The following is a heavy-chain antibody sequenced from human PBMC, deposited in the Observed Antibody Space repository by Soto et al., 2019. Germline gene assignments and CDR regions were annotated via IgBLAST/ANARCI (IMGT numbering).Heavy chain of an antibody. CDR1: GGSISSGGYY. CDR2: IHYSGST. CDR3: AVSCGYADWFDP. D-gene: IGHD3-22*01. V-gene: IGHV4-31*03. Sequence: QVQLQESGPGLVKPSQTLSLTCTVSGGSISSGGYYWSWIRQHPGKGLEWIGYIHYSGSTYYNPSLKRRVTMSVDTSKNQFSLKLRSVTAADTAVYYCAVSCGYADWFDPWCQGTLVTVSS. J-gene: IGHJ5*02.